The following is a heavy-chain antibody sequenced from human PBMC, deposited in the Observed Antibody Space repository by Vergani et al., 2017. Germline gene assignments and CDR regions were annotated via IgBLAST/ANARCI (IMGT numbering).Heavy chain of an antibody. CDR3: AKDPRAPGLEGDY. J-gene: IGHJ4*02. CDR1: GFTFSSYE. V-gene: IGHV3-23*04. D-gene: IGHD3/OR15-3a*01. Sequence: EVQLVESGGGLVQPGGSLRLSCAASGFTFSSYEMNWVRQAPGKGLEWVSAISGSGGSTYYADSVKGRFTISRDNSKNTLYLQMNSLRAEDTAVYYCAKDPRAPGLEGDYWGQGTLVTVSS. CDR2: ISGSGGST.